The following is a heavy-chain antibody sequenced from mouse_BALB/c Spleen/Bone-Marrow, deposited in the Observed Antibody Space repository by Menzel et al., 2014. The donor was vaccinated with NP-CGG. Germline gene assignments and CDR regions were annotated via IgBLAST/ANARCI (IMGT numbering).Heavy chain of an antibody. J-gene: IGHJ4*01. CDR2: INPYNDGT. V-gene: IGHV1-14*01. Sequence: HLVESGPELVKPGASVKMSCKASGYTFTSYIMHWVKQKPGQGLEWIGYINPYNDGTKYNEKFKGKATLTSDKSSSTAYMELSSLTSEDSAAYYCARRWLPYAMDYWGQGTSVTVSS. D-gene: IGHD2-3*01. CDR1: GYTFTSYI. CDR3: ARRWLPYAMDY.